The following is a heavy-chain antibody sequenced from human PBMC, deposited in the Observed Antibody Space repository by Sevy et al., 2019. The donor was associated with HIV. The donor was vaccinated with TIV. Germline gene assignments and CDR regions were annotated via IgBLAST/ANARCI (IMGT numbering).Heavy chain of an antibody. CDR1: GFTFSSYA. J-gene: IGHJ5*02. CDR2: ISYDGSNK. CDR3: ARDTPSPLYCSGGSCYTNWFDP. D-gene: IGHD2-15*01. Sequence: GGSLRLSCAASGFTFSSYAMHWVRQAPGKGLEWVAVISYDGSNKYYADSVKGRFTISRDNSKNTLYLQMTSLRAEDTAVYYCARDTPSPLYCSGGSCYTNWFDPWGQGTLVTVSS. V-gene: IGHV3-30*04.